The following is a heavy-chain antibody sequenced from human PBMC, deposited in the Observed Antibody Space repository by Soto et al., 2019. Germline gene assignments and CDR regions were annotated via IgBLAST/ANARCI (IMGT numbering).Heavy chain of an antibody. D-gene: IGHD3-10*01. V-gene: IGHV3-33*01. CDR3: ARSWAPLNHGSGSYFVYYYYMDV. Sequence: QVQLVESGGGVVQPGRSLRLSCAASGFTFSSYGMHWVRQAPGKGLEWVAVIWYDGSNKYYADSVKGRFTISRDNSKNTLYLQMNSLRAEDTAVYYCARSWAPLNHGSGSYFVYYYYMDVWGKGTTVTVSS. J-gene: IGHJ6*03. CDR1: GFTFSSYG. CDR2: IWYDGSNK.